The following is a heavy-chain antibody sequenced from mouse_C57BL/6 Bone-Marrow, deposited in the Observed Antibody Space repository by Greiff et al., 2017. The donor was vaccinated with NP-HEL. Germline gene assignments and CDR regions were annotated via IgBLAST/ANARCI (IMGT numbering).Heavy chain of an antibody. Sequence: QVQLQQSGAELVRPGTSVKVSCKASGYAFTNYLIEWVKQRPGQGLEWIGVINPGSGGTNYNEKFKGKATLTADKSSSTAYMQLSSLTSEDSAVYFCARGGQLRLLSWFAYWGQGTLVTVSA. J-gene: IGHJ3*01. D-gene: IGHD3-2*02. CDR3: ARGGQLRLLSWFAY. CDR2: INPGSGGT. V-gene: IGHV1-54*01. CDR1: GYAFTNYL.